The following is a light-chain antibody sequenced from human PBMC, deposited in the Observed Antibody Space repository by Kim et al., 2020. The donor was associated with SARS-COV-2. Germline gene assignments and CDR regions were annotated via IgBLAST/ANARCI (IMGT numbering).Light chain of an antibody. CDR2: SND. CDR1: GSNFGSDYV. J-gene: IGLJ3*02. V-gene: IGLV1-40*01. Sequence: QGVTISCFGTGSNFGSDYVVHWYHQLPGAAPKVVIYSNDQRPSGVPDRFSGSQSGPSASLAITGLQPDDEGYYYCQSYDSNLGGAVFGGGTRLTVL. CDR3: QSYDSNLGGAV.